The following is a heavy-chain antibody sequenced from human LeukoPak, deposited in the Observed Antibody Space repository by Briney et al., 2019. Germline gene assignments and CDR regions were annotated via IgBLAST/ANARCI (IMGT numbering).Heavy chain of an antibody. CDR1: GGSISSYY. D-gene: IGHD4-11*01. J-gene: IGHJ5*02. CDR3: TRGEIYDYRYWFDP. CDR2: IYYSGST. V-gene: IGHV4-59*01. Sequence: PSETLSLTCTVSGGSISSYYWSWIRQPPGKGLEWIGYIYYSGSTNYNPSLKSRVTISVDTSKNQFSLKLSSVTAADTAVYYCTRGEIYDYRYWFDPWGQGTLVTVSS.